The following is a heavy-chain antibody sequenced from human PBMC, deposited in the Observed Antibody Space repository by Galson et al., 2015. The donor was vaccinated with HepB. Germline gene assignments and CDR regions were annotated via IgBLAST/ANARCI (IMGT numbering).Heavy chain of an antibody. CDR3: ARDKIKGGFLEWLYSPTYDP. CDR2: ISAYNGNT. J-gene: IGHJ5*02. D-gene: IGHD3-3*01. CDR1: GYTFTSYG. Sequence: SVKVSCKASGYTFTSYGISWVRQAPGQGLEWMGWISAYNGNTNYAQKLQGRVTMTTDTSTSTAYMELRSLRSDDTAVYYCARDKIKGGFLEWLYSPTYDPWGQGTLVTVSS. V-gene: IGHV1-18*04.